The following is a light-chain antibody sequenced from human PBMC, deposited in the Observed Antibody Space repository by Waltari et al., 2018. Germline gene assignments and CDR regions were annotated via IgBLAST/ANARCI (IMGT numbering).Light chain of an antibody. J-gene: IGKJ4*01. CDR2: GAS. CDR3: QQYNTWPPLT. Sequence: EIVMTQSPATLSVSPGERATLSCRASQTITDNLAWYQQKPGQAPRLLIYGASTRATGGPARFRGRGSGTEFTLTISSLQSEDFGLYYCQQYNTWPPLTFGGGTKVEIK. CDR1: QTITDN. V-gene: IGKV3-15*01.